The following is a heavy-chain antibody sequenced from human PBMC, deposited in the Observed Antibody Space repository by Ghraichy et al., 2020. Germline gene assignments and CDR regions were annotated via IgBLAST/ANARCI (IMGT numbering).Heavy chain of an antibody. J-gene: IGHJ6*02. D-gene: IGHD1-1*01. CDR3: TRPRQPTYYYAMDV. CDR2: IRQDGNEI. CDR1: GFTFSDYW. Sequence: GGSLRLSCAASGFTFSDYWFTWVRHAPGKGLEWVANIRQDGNEIYYMDSVKGRFTISRDNAKNSLYLQMHSLRADDTAVYYCTRPRQPTYYYAMDVWGQGTTVTVSS. V-gene: IGHV3-7*01.